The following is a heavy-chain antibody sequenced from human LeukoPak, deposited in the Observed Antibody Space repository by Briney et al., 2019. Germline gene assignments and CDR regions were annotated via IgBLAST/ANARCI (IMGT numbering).Heavy chain of an antibody. V-gene: IGHV4-34*01. CDR3: AIDCSGGSCPTS. Sequence: SETLSLTCTISGGSISDYYWSWIRQPPGKGLEWIGEINHSGSTNYNPSLKSRVTISVDTSKNQFSLKLSSVTAADTAVYYCAIDCSGGSCPTSWGQGTLVTVSS. CDR2: INHSGST. D-gene: IGHD2-15*01. CDR1: GGSISDYY. J-gene: IGHJ5*02.